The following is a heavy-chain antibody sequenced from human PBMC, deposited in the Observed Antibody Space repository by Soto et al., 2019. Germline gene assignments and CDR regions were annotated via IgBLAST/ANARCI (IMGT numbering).Heavy chain of an antibody. CDR3: AKDFNAYGSGSYGFLYYYYYGMDV. Sequence: GGSLRLSCAASGFTFSSYAMSWVRQAPGKGLEWVSAISGSGGSTYYADSVKGRFTISRDNSKNTLYLQMNSLRAEDTAVYYCAKDFNAYGSGSYGFLYYYYYGMDVWGQGTTVTVSS. V-gene: IGHV3-23*01. CDR1: GFTFSSYA. D-gene: IGHD3-10*01. J-gene: IGHJ6*02. CDR2: ISGSGGST.